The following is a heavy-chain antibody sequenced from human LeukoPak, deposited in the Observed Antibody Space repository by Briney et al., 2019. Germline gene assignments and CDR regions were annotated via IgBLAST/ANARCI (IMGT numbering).Heavy chain of an antibody. J-gene: IGHJ4*02. CDR1: GFTFRSYW. CDR3: ARDAGYCSGGSCSDLFDY. CDR2: IKQDGSEK. D-gene: IGHD2-15*01. V-gene: IGHV3-7*01. Sequence: GGSLRLSCAASGFTFRSYWMSWVRQAPGKGLEWVANIKQDGSEKYYVDSVKGRFTISRDNAKNPLYLQMNSLRAEDTAVYYCARDAGYCSGGSCSDLFDYWGQGTLVTVSS.